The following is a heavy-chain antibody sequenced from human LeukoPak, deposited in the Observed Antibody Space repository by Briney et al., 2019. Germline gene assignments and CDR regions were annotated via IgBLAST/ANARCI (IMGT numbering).Heavy chain of an antibody. CDR3: AKGRGVARDAFDI. V-gene: IGHV3-23*01. CDR2: ISGSGGST. D-gene: IGHD3-3*01. Sequence: QSGGSLRLSCAASGFSFSSYWMHWVRQAPGKGLEWVSAISGSGGSTYYADSVKGRFTISRDNSKNTLYLQMNSLRAEDTAVYYCAKGRGVARDAFDIWGQGTMVTVSS. CDR1: GFSFSSYW. J-gene: IGHJ3*02.